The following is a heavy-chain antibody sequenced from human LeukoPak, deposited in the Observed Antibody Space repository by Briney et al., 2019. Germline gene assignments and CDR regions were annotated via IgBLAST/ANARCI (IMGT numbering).Heavy chain of an antibody. CDR2: INPNSGGT. V-gene: IGHV1-2*02. D-gene: IGHD1-26*01. Sequence: ASVKVSCKASGYTFTGYYMHWVRQAPGQGLEWMGWINPNSGGTNYAQKFQGRVTMTRDTSISTAYMELSRLRSDDTAVYYCAKDASGSYAFFDYWGQGTLVTVSS. J-gene: IGHJ4*02. CDR3: AKDASGSYAFFDY. CDR1: GYTFTGYY.